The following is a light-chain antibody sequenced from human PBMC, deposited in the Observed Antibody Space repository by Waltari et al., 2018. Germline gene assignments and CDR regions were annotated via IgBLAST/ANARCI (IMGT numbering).Light chain of an antibody. V-gene: IGKV2-28*01. J-gene: IGKJ5*01. CDR1: QSLLHSNGYNY. CDR2: LGY. Sequence: DIVMTQSPLSLPVTPGEPASIYCRSSQSLLHSNGYNYLDWYLQKPGQSPQLLIYLGYNRASGVPDRFSGSGSGTGFTLKISRVEAEDVGVYYCMQALQTPPTFGQGTRLEIK. CDR3: MQALQTPPT.